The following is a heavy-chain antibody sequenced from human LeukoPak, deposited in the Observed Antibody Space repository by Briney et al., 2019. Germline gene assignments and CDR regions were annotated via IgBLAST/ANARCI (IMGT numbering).Heavy chain of an antibody. CDR2: IYHSGST. CDR1: GGSISSGGYY. J-gene: IGHJ4*02. CDR3: AGMTTVTTCVPD. D-gene: IGHD4-17*01. V-gene: IGHV4-30-2*05. Sequence: SETLSLTCTVSGGSISSGGYYWSWIRQPPGKGLEWIGYIYHSGSTYYNPSLKSRVTISVDTSKNQFSLKLSSVTAADTAVYYCAGMTTVTTCVPDWGQGTLVTVSS.